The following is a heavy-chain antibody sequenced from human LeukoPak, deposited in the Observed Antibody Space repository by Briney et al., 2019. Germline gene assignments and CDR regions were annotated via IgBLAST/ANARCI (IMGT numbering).Heavy chain of an antibody. CDR3: ASSFYYDSRDY. CDR2: ITPSGST. CDR1: GGSFSGYF. J-gene: IGHJ4*02. Sequence: PSDTLSLTCVVYGGSFSGYFWSWIRQPPGKGLEWIGEITPSGSTNYNTSLKSRVSISIDTSKKKLSLRLTSVTAADSAVYYCASSFYYDSRDYWGQGTLVTVSS. V-gene: IGHV4-34*01. D-gene: IGHD3-22*01.